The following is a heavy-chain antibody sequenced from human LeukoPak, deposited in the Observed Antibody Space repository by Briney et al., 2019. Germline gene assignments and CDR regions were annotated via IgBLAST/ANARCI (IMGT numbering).Heavy chain of an antibody. CDR2: IYYSGST. V-gene: IGHV4-59*12. Sequence: PSETLSLTCTVSGGSISSNYWSWIRQPPGKGLEWIGYIYYSGSTNYNPSLKRRVTISVDTSKNQFSLKLSSVTAADTAVYYCARGVQDTAMVYFDYWGQGTPVTVSS. D-gene: IGHD5-18*01. J-gene: IGHJ4*02. CDR3: ARGVQDTAMVYFDY. CDR1: GGSISSNY.